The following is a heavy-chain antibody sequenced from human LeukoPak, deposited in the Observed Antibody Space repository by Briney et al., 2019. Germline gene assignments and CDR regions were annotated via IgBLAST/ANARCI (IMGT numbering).Heavy chain of an antibody. D-gene: IGHD3-10*01. V-gene: IGHV3-74*01. Sequence: GGSLRLSCVASGFTFNGYWMHWVRHVPGKGLVWVARINSDGSRTSYVDSAKGRFTISRDNAKNTLFLQMNSLGVEHSAIYFCARGNFYSGSGSSPLDYWGQGTLVTVSS. CDR3: ARGNFYSGSGSSPLDY. CDR2: INSDGSRT. J-gene: IGHJ4*02. CDR1: GFTFNGYW.